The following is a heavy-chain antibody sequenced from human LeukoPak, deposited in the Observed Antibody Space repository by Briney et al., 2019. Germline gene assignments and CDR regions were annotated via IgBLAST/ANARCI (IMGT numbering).Heavy chain of an antibody. CDR2: ISGSGGST. CDR3: ARDFAVAGTATYYYYYMDV. CDR1: GFTFSSYA. V-gene: IGHV3-23*01. J-gene: IGHJ6*03. D-gene: IGHD6-19*01. Sequence: PGGSLRLSCAASGFTFSSYAMSWVRQAPGKGLEWVSAISGSGGSTYYADSVKGRFTISRDKSKNTLYLQMNSLRAEDTAVYYCARDFAVAGTATYYYYYMDVWGKGTTVTVSS.